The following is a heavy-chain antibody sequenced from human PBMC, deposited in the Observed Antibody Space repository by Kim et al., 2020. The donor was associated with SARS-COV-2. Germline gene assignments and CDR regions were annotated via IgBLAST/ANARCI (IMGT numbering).Heavy chain of an antibody. CDR2: GSNI. J-gene: IGHJ4*02. V-gene: IGHV3-74*01. CDR3: ATSRSFDY. Sequence: GSNINYADSVKGRFTISRDNAKNTLYLQMNSLRAEDTAVYFCATSRSFDYWGQGTLVTVSS. D-gene: IGHD6-13*01.